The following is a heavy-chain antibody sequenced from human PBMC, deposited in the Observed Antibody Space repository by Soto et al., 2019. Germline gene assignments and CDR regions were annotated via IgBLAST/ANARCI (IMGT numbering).Heavy chain of an antibody. J-gene: IGHJ4*02. Sequence: QVQLVQSGAEVRKPGASVKVSCKASGYTFTNFHFNWVRQATGQGLEWIGWMNHYSGDTGYAQNFQGRVTMTRDTSINTAYMDMTSLTSDDTAVYYCARGSPGPVDHWGQGTPVTVSS. D-gene: IGHD3-10*01. CDR1: GYTFTNFH. CDR3: ARGSPGPVDH. V-gene: IGHV1-8*02. CDR2: MNHYSGDT.